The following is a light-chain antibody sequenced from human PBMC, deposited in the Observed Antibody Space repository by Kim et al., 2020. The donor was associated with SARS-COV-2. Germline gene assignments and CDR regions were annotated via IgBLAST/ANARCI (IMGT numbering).Light chain of an antibody. J-gene: IGKJ2*01. V-gene: IGKV4-1*01. Sequence: RATINYKSSQSVLYSSNNNNYLAWYQQKPGQPPKLLIYWASTRESGVPARFSGSGSGTDFTLTISSLQAEDVAVYYCQHYYSPPYTFGQGTKLEI. CDR2: WAS. CDR1: QSVLYSSNNNNY. CDR3: QHYYSPPYT.